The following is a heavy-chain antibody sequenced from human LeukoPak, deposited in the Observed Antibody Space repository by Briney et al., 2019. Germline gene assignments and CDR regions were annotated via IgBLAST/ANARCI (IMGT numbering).Heavy chain of an antibody. Sequence: GGSLRLSCAASGFTFSSYGMHWVRQAPGKGLEWVAVIWYDGSNKYYADSVKGRFTISRDNSKNTLYLQMNSLRAEDSAVYYCARAEGYYDSSGNDAFDIWGQGTMVTVSS. CDR1: GFTFSSYG. V-gene: IGHV3-33*01. CDR2: IWYDGSNK. J-gene: IGHJ3*02. CDR3: ARAEGYYDSSGNDAFDI. D-gene: IGHD3-22*01.